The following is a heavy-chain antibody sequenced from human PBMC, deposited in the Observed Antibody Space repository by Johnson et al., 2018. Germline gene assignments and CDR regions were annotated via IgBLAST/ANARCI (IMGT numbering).Heavy chain of an antibody. V-gene: IGHV4-59*01. D-gene: IGHD3-22*01. J-gene: IGHJ1*01. Sequence: QVQLQESGPGLVKPSETLSLTCTVSGGSISGYYWSWIRQPPGKRLEWLGYIYHSGSTKYNPPLNSRVTRSVDASKNQCSLQLNSVTAADTAVYYCARYVSSSGYVHHWGQGTLVTVSS. CDR2: IYHSGST. CDR1: GGSISGYY. CDR3: ARYVSSSGYVHH.